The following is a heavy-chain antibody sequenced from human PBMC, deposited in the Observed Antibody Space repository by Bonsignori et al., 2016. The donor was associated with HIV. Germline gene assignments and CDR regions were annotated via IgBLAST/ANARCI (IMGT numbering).Heavy chain of an antibody. J-gene: IGHJ4*02. CDR1: GFTFSNYG. V-gene: IGHV3-30*02. D-gene: IGHD2-21*02. Sequence: GESLKISCAASGFTFSNYGMHWVRQAPGKGLEWVAFIRYDGSNKYYADSVKGRFTISRDNSKNTLYLQMNSLRAEDTAVYYCAKHLHNGGDNYFDYWGQGTLVTVSS. CDR2: IRYDGSNK. CDR3: AKHLHNGGDNYFDY.